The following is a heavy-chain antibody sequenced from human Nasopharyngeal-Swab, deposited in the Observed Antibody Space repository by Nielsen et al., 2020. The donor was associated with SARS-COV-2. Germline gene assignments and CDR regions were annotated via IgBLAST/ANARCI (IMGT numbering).Heavy chain of an antibody. V-gene: IGHV3-23*01. J-gene: IGHJ4*02. CDR3: AKDGCSSTSCYVNF. D-gene: IGHD2-2*01. CDR2: ISGIGGST. Sequence: QSPSHGLEWVSTISGIGGSTKYADSVKGRFTISRDNSKNTLYLQMNSLGAEDTAVYFCAKDGCSSTSCYVNFWGQGTLVTVSS.